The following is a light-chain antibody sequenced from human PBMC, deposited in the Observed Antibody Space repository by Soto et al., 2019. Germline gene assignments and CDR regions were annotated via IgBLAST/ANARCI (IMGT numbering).Light chain of an antibody. CDR1: QSISSH. CDR3: QQCTNWPPEYT. V-gene: IGKV3-11*01. J-gene: IGKJ2*01. Sequence: EIVLTQSPATLALSPGDRATLSCRASQSISSHLAWYQQKTGQAPRLLIYDASNRAPDIPTRFTGSGSGTDFTLAISSLEPEDFAVYYCQQCTNWPPEYTFGQGTRVEIK. CDR2: DAS.